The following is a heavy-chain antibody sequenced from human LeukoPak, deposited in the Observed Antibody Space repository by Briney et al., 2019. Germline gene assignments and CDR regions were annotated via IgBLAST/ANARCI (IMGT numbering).Heavy chain of an antibody. CDR2: TYYRSKWYN. D-gene: IGHD6-13*01. CDR1: GDSVSSNSAT. Sequence: SQTLSLTCAISGDSVSSNSATWNWIRQSPSRGLEWLGRTYYRSKWYNDYALSVKSRITINPDTSKNQFSLQLNSVTPEDTAVYYCARGDSSSWYLLGAFDIWGQGTMVTVSS. CDR3: ARGDSSSWYLLGAFDI. J-gene: IGHJ3*02. V-gene: IGHV6-1*01.